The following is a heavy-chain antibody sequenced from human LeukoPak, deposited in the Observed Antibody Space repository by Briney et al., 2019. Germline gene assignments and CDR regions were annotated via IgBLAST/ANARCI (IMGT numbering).Heavy chain of an antibody. CDR1: GGSISRYY. V-gene: IGHV4-59*01. CDR3: ARMYYYGSGSYRRFDY. Sequence: PSETLSLTCTVSGGSISRYYWSWIRQPPGKGLEWIGHISYSGSTNYNPSLKSRVAISGDTSKNQFSLKLISVTAADTAVYFCARMYYYGSGSYRRFDYWGQGTLVTVSS. CDR2: ISYSGST. D-gene: IGHD3-10*01. J-gene: IGHJ4*02.